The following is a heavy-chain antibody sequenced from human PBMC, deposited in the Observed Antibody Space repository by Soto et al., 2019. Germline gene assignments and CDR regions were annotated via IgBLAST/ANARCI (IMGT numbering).Heavy chain of an antibody. D-gene: IGHD5-18*01. Sequence: QVQLVQSGAEVKKPGASVRVSCEASGYRFTAYYIHWVRQAPGQGLEWMGRMNLDTGGTTYAQKFHGRVTMPRDTSISTAYMEVSSVKSDDTAMYYCARDGNFAFRGYSFAFDFWGQGTLVTVSS. V-gene: IGHV1-2*06. CDR1: GYRFTAYY. J-gene: IGHJ4*02. CDR2: MNLDTGGT. CDR3: ARDGNFAFRGYSFAFDF.